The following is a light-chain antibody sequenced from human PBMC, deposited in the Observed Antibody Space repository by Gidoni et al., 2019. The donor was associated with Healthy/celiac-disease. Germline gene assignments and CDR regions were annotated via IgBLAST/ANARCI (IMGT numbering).Light chain of an antibody. CDR1: QSVSSSS. V-gene: IGKV3-20*01. CDR3: QQYGSSPMYT. Sequence: IVLTQSPATLSLSPGERATLSCRASQSVSSSSLAWYQQKPGQAPRLLIYGAASRATGTPDRFSGSGSGTDFTLTISRLEPEDFAVYYCQQYGSSPMYTFGQGTKLEIK. J-gene: IGKJ2*01. CDR2: GAA.